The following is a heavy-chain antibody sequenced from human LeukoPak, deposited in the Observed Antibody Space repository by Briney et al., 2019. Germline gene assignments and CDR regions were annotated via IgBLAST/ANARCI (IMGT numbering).Heavy chain of an antibody. J-gene: IGHJ4*02. D-gene: IGHD4-17*01. CDR1: GVSISTGYW. CDR3: VRNGDYSADY. Sequence: SETLSLTCTVSGVSISTGYWWSWVRQPPGERLEWIGEIHHSGSAAYNPSLKSRVIISVDKSKNQFSLNLNSVTAADTAVYYCVRNGDYSADYWGQGTLVTVSS. V-gene: IGHV4-4*02. CDR2: IHHSGSA.